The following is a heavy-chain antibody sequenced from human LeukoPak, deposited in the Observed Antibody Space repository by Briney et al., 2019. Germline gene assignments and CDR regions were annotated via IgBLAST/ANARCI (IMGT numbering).Heavy chain of an antibody. CDR2: INHSGST. J-gene: IGHJ4*02. CDR1: GFTFSGYW. D-gene: IGHD3-9*01. Sequence: GSLRLSCAASGFTFSGYWMHWVRQAPGKGLEWIGEINHSGSTNYNPSLKSRVTISVDTSKNQFSLKLSSVTAADTAVYYCARGPGDILTGYSPVYWGQGTLVTVSS. V-gene: IGHV4-34*01. CDR3: ARGPGDILTGYSPVY.